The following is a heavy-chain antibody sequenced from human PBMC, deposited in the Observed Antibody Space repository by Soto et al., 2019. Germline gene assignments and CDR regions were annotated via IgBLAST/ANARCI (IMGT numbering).Heavy chain of an antibody. D-gene: IGHD3-3*01. V-gene: IGHV3-33*01. CDR1: GFTFSSYG. Sequence: GGSLRLSCAASGFTFSSYGMHWVRQAPGKGLEWVAVIWYDGSNKYYADSVKGRFTISRDNSKNTLYLQMNSLRAEDTAVYYCARDNVGITIFGVGPEGGAFDIWGQGTMVTV. J-gene: IGHJ3*02. CDR3: ARDNVGITIFGVGPEGGAFDI. CDR2: IWYDGSNK.